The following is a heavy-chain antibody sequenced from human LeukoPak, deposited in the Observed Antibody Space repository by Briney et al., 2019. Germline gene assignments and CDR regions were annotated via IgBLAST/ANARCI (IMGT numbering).Heavy chain of an antibody. D-gene: IGHD4-23*01. CDR3: VTLTSVVSEHAFDM. V-gene: IGHV3-74*01. J-gene: IGHJ3*02. Sequence: GGSLRLSCAASRFTFTTYWVHWFRQAPGKGLMWVSRITPDGTTTNHADFVKGRFTISRDNAKNTVSLQMNSLSAEDTAVYYCVTLTSVVSEHAFDMWGQGTMVAVSP. CDR1: RFTFTTYW. CDR2: ITPDGTTT.